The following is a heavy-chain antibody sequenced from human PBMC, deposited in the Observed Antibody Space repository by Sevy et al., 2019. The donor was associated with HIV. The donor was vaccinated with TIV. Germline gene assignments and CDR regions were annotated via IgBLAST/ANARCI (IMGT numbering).Heavy chain of an antibody. V-gene: IGHV3-7*01. CDR1: GFIFSSSS. D-gene: IGHD6-13*01. CDR2: ISQGGSEE. Sequence: GGSLRLSCAASGFIFSSSSMTWVRQAPGKGLEWVATISQGGSEEYYVNSVKGRFTISRDNAKNSLYLQMNSLSAVDTAVYFCARFVSLGYWGQGSLVTVSS. CDR3: ARFVSLGY. J-gene: IGHJ4*02.